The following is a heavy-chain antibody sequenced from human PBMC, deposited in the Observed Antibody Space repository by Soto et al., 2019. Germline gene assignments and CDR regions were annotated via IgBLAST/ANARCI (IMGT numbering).Heavy chain of an antibody. CDR1: GGSISSGGYS. CDR2: TYQSGSA. CDR3: ARDSRTPSGGMDV. J-gene: IGHJ6*02. V-gene: IGHV4-30-2*05. Sequence: SETLSLTCTVSGGSISSGGYSWTWIRQSPGKGLEWIGYTYQSGSAYYNPSLKSRITISVDTSTNQFSLSLRSVTAADTAVYYCARDSRTPSGGMDVWGQGTMVTVSS.